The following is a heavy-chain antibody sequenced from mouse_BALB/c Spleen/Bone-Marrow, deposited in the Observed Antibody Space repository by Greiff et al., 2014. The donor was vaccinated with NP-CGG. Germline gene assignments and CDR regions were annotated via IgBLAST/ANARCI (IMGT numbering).Heavy chain of an antibody. CDR2: ITIGGGGS. CDR1: GFTFSSYA. J-gene: IGHJ2*01. Sequence: EVKLMESGGGLAQPGGSLRLSRAASGFTFSSYAMSWVRQTLEKRLEWVAYITIGGGGSYYPDTVKGRFAISRDNAENTLYLQMSSLKSEDTAIYYGTRHGGGPDYFDHWGQGTTLIVSS. CDR3: TRHGGGPDYFDH. V-gene: IGHV5-12-2*01.